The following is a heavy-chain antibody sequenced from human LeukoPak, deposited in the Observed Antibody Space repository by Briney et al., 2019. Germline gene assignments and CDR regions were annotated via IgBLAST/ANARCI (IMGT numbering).Heavy chain of an antibody. J-gene: IGHJ5*02. CDR3: ARHVGYCSGGYCYRRYDT. D-gene: IGHD2-15*01. Sequence: PSETLSPTCTVSGGSISSFCWTWIRQPPGKGLEWIGYVYYSGSTNYNPSLKSRVTISVDTSKNQVSLKLSSVAAADTAVYYCARHVGYCSGGYCYRRYDTWGQRSLGTVSS. V-gene: IGHV4-59*08. CDR2: VYYSGST. CDR1: GGSISSFC.